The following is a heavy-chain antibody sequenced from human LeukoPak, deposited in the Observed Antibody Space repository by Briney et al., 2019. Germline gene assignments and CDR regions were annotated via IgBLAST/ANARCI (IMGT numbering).Heavy chain of an antibody. Sequence: PSGTLSLTCTASGGSISSYYWSWIRQPAGKGLEWIGRNYTCGSTNYSPSLKSRVTMSVDTSKDQFSLKLSSVTAADTAVYYCARGEYSSSWYASYYYYGMDVWGQGTTVTVSS. D-gene: IGHD6-13*01. CDR1: GGSISSYY. V-gene: IGHV4-4*07. CDR3: ARGEYSSSWYASYYYYGMDV. CDR2: NYTCGST. J-gene: IGHJ6*02.